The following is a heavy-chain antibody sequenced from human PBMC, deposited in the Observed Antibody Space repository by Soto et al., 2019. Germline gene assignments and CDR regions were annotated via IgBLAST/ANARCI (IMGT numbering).Heavy chain of an antibody. CDR3: ARDLWGYCGVHCDPLDV. CDR1: GGTFSSYT. Sequence: ASVKVSCKASGGTFSSYTISWVRQAPGQGLEWMGRIIPILGIANYAQKFQGRVTITADKSTSTAYMELSSLRSEDTAVYYCARDLWGYCGVHCDPLDVWGRGTTVTGSS. D-gene: IGHD2-21*02. CDR2: IIPILGIA. J-gene: IGHJ6*02. V-gene: IGHV1-69*04.